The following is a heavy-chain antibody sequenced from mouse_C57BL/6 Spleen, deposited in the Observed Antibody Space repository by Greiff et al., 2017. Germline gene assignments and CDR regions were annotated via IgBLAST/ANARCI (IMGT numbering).Heavy chain of an antibody. V-gene: IGHV5-6*01. CDR3: ARGELGY. D-gene: IGHD4-1*01. CDR1: GFTFSSYG. Sequence: EVKVVESGGDLVKPGGSLKLSCAASGFTFSSYGMSWVRQTPDKRLEWVATISSGGSYTYYPDSVKGRFNISRDNAKNTLYLQMSSLKSEDTAMYYCARGELGYWGQGTTLTVSS. CDR2: ISSGGSYT. J-gene: IGHJ2*01.